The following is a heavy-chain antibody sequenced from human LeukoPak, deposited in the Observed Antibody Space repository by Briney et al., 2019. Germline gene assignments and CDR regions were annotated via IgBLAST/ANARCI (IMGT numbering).Heavy chain of an antibody. V-gene: IGHV4-39*01. CDR3: ARRYCSGGSYYPIDY. Sequence: SETLSLTCTVSGGSISSSSYYWGWIRQPPGKGLEWIGSIYYSGSTYYNPSLKSRVTISIDTSKNHFSLKLSSVTAADTAVYYCARRYCSGGSYYPIDYWGQGTLVTVSS. CDR1: GGSISSSSYY. D-gene: IGHD2-15*01. J-gene: IGHJ4*02. CDR2: IYYSGST.